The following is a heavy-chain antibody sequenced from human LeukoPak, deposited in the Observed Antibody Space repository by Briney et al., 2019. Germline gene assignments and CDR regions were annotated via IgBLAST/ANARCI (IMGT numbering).Heavy chain of an antibody. CDR3: ARGGIQLWSQPH. Sequence: GASVKVSCKASGYTFTSYYMHWVRQAPGQGLEWMGIVNPSGGSTSYAQKFQGRVTMTGDTSTSTVYMELSSLRSEDTAVYYCARGGIQLWSQPHWGQGTLVTVSS. D-gene: IGHD5-18*01. CDR1: GYTFTSYY. J-gene: IGHJ4*02. V-gene: IGHV1-46*01. CDR2: VNPSGGST.